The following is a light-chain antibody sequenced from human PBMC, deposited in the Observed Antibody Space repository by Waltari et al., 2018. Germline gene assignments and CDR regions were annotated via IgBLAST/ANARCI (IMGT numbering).Light chain of an antibody. CDR3: LQDYNYPWT. J-gene: IGKJ1*01. Sequence: AIQMTQSPSSLSASVGDRVTITCRASQGIRYDLGWYQQKPGKAPKLLIYAASNLQSGVPSRFSGSGSGADFTLTISSLQPEDFANYFCLQDYNYPWTFGQGTKVEIK. V-gene: IGKV1-6*01. CDR2: AAS. CDR1: QGIRYD.